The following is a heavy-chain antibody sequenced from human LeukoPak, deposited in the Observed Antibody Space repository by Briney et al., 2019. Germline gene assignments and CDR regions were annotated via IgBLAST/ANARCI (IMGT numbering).Heavy chain of an antibody. CDR3: ARDRGFGQADV. V-gene: IGHV3-7*01. Sequence: PGGSLRLSCAASGFTFSGYWMSWLRQAPGKGLEWVANIKQDGGEKYYVDSVKGRFTISRDNAKNSLYLQMNSLRAEDTAVYYCARDRGFGQADVWGKGTPVTVSS. D-gene: IGHD3-10*01. CDR2: IKQDGGEK. J-gene: IGHJ6*04. CDR1: GFTFSGYW.